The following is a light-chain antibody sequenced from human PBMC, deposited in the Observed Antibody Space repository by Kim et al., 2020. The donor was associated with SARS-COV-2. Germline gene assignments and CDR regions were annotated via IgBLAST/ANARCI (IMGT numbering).Light chain of an antibody. Sequence: ASVGDRVTITCRASQSISSWLAWYQQKPGKAPKLLIYKASSLESGVPSRFSGSGSGTEFTLTISSLQPDDFATYYCQQYNSYSITFGQGTRLEIK. CDR1: QSISSW. V-gene: IGKV1-5*03. J-gene: IGKJ5*01. CDR3: QQYNSYSIT. CDR2: KAS.